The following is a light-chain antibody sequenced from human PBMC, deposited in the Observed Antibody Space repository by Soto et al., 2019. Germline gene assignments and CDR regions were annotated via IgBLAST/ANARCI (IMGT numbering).Light chain of an antibody. J-gene: IGKJ3*01. CDR3: QQFGSSPGFT. CDR2: GAS. CDR1: QSINNRY. V-gene: IGKV3-20*01. Sequence: EIVLTQSPGTLSLSPGERATLSCRASQSINNRYLAWYQQKPGQAPRLLIYGASSRATGIPDRFIVSGPGTDFSLTISRLEPEDFAVYYCQQFGSSPGFTFGPGTNVDIK.